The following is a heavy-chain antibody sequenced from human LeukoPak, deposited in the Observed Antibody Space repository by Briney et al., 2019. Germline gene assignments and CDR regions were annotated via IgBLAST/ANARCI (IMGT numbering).Heavy chain of an antibody. V-gene: IGHV1-18*01. D-gene: IGHD5-24*01. CDR3: ASSIY. Sequence: HERMGWISAYNGNTNYAQKLQGRVTMTTDTSTSTAYMELRSLRSDDTAVYYCASSIYWGQGTLVTVSS. CDR2: ISAYNGNT. J-gene: IGHJ4*02.